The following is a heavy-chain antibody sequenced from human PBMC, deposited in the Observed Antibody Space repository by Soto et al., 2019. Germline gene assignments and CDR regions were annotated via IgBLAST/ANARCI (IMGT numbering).Heavy chain of an antibody. V-gene: IGHV3-21*01. CDR1: GFAFRSFT. CDR2: ISSTSTYI. Sequence: EVQLVESGGGLVKPGGSLRLSCAASGFAFRSFTMNWVRQAPGKGLEWVSSISSTSTYIYYADSVKGRFTISRDNAKNSLNLQMNSLRAEDTAVYYCARSNDALTGYYAQAYWCQGTLVTVSS. D-gene: IGHD3-9*01. J-gene: IGHJ4*02. CDR3: ARSNDALTGYYAQAY.